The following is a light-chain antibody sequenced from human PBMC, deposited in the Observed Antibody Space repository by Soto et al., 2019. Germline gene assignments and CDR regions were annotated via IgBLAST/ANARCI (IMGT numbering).Light chain of an antibody. CDR1: QSVSSSY. CDR2: GTS. J-gene: IGKJ1*01. V-gene: IGKV3-20*01. Sequence: EIVLTQSPGTLSLSPGERATLSCRASQSVSSSYLAWYQQKPGQDPRLLIYGTSSRATAIPDRFSGSGSGTDFTLTISRLEPEDFAVYYCQQYGSSSWTFGQGTQVQIK. CDR3: QQYGSSSWT.